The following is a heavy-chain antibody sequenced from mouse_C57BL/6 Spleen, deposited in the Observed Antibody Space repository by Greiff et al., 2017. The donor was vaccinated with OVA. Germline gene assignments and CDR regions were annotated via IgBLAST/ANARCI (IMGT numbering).Heavy chain of an antibody. J-gene: IGHJ2*01. V-gene: IGHV1-81*01. CDR2: IYPRSGNT. CDR1: GYTFTSYG. CDR3: ARPYYDYDGRDY. D-gene: IGHD2-4*01. Sequence: QVQLQQSGAELARPGASVKLSCKASGYTFTSYGISWVKQRTGQGLEWIGEIYPRSGNTYYNEKFKGKATLTADKSSSTAYMELRSLTSEDSAVYFCARPYYDYDGRDYWGQGTTLTVSS.